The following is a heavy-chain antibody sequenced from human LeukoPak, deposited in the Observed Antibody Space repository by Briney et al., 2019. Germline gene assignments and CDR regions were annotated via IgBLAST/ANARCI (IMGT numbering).Heavy chain of an antibody. V-gene: IGHV5-51*01. CDR1: GYRFTSYW. Sequence: GGSLKISCKGSGYRFTSYWIGWVRQMPGKGLEWMGIIYPGDSDTGYSPSFQGQVTISADKSISTAYLQWSGLKASDTAMYYCAIGGDSSTSCYRCFNYWGQGTLVTVSS. D-gene: IGHD2-2*02. J-gene: IGHJ4*02. CDR3: AIGGDSSTSCYRCFNY. CDR2: IYPGDSDT.